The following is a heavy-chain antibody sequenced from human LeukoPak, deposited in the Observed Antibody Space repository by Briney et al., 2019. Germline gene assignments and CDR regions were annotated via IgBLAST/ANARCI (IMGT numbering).Heavy chain of an antibody. CDR3: ARGPRGPLSSGSYYY. Sequence: PGGSLRLSCAASGFTFSGYLMTWVRQAPGKGLEWIGEINHSGSTNYNPSLKSRVTISVDTSKNQFSLKLSSVTAADTAVYYCARGPRGPLSSGSYYYWGQGTLVTVSS. CDR2: INHSGST. V-gene: IGHV4-34*01. CDR1: GFTFSGYL. D-gene: IGHD3-10*02. J-gene: IGHJ4*02.